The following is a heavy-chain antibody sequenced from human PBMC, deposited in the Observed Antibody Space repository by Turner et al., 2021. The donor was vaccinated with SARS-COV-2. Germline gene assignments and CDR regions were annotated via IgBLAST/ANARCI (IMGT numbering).Heavy chain of an antibody. V-gene: IGHV3-23*01. CDR1: RLTSSGYA. CDR3: AKDIRTTPIAVAGRGAFDI. Sequence: EVPLLESGGGLVQPGGSLRLPCPASRLTSSGYALSWLRQDTGKGLEWVSASSGSGGSTFYADSVKGRFTISRNDSKNTLYLQMNSLRAEDTAVYYCAKDIRTTPIAVAGRGAFDIWGQGTMVTVSS. J-gene: IGHJ3*02. D-gene: IGHD6-19*01. CDR2: SSGSGGST.